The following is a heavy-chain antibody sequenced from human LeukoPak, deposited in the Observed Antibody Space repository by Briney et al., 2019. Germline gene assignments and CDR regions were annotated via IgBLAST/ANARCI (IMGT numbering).Heavy chain of an antibody. J-gene: IGHJ5*02. CDR3: ARSIWSGYPDEIDP. Sequence: GASVKVSCKASGYTFTSYDINWVRQATGQGLEWMGWMNPNSGNTGYAQKFQGRVTMTRNTSIRTAYMELSSLRSEDTAVYYCARSIWSGYPDEIDPWGQGTLVTVSS. V-gene: IGHV1-8*01. CDR1: GYTFTSYD. D-gene: IGHD3-3*01. CDR2: MNPNSGNT.